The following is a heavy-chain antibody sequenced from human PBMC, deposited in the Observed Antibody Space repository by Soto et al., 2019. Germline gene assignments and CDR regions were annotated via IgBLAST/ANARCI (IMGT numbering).Heavy chain of an antibody. J-gene: IGHJ5*02. CDR2: IIPIFGTA. V-gene: IGHV1-69*13. Sequence: SVKVSCKASGGTFSSYAISWVRQAPGQGLEWMGGIIPIFGTANYAQKFQGRVTITADESTSTAYMELSSLRSEDTAVYYCARGIVVVPAAQFDPWGQGTLVTSPQ. D-gene: IGHD2-2*01. CDR3: ARGIVVVPAAQFDP. CDR1: GGTFSSYA.